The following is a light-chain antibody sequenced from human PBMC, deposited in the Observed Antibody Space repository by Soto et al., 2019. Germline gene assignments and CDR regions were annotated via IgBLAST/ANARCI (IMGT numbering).Light chain of an antibody. V-gene: IGLV2-14*01. CDR2: DVS. Sequence: QSVLTQPASVSGSPGQSITISCTGTSSDVGGYNYVSWYQQHPGKASNLIIFDVSNRPSGVSNRFSGSKSGNSASLTISGLQAEDEADYYCSSYTGSNTPVVFGGGTKLTVL. CDR3: SSYTGSNTPVV. J-gene: IGLJ2*01. CDR1: SSDVGGYNY.